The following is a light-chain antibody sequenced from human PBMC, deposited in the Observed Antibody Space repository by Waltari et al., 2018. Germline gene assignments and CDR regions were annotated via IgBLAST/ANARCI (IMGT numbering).Light chain of an antibody. V-gene: IGKV3-15*01. CDR3: QQYNDWLGS. J-gene: IGKJ2*03. CDR1: QTVNRN. CDR2: GAS. Sequence: EIVMTQSPATLSVSPGASATLSCRASQTVNRNVAWYQQKPGQPPRLLISGASARATDVPARFSGRGSGTEFTLTISGLQSEDFAIYYCQQYNDWLGSFGQGTKLDIK.